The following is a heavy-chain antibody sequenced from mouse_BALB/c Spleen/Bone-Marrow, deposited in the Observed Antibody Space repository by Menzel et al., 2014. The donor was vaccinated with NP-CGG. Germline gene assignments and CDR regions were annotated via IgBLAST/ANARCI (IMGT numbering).Heavy chain of an antibody. CDR3: ARRDYGIRENYYAMDY. J-gene: IGHJ4*01. Sequence: QVQLQQPAAELARPGASVTLSCKASGYTFTSYCMQRVKQRPGQGLEWIGAIYPGDGDTRYTQKFKGKATLTADKSSSTAYMQLSSLASEDSAVYYCARRDYGIRENYYAMDYWGQGTSVTVSS. D-gene: IGHD1-2*01. V-gene: IGHV1-87*01. CDR1: GYTFTSYC. CDR2: IYPGDGDT.